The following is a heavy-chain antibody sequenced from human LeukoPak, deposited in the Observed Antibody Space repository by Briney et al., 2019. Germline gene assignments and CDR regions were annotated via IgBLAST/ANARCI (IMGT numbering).Heavy chain of an antibody. CDR2: IYYSGST. CDR1: GGSISSYY. J-gene: IGHJ4*02. Sequence: SETLSLTCTVSGGSISSYYWSWIRQPPGKGPEWIGSIYYSGSTYYNPSLKSRVTISVDTSKNQFSLKLSSVTAADTAVYYCARAYDYYGSGSYYNNYFDYWGQGTLVTVSS. D-gene: IGHD3-10*01. V-gene: IGHV4-39*07. CDR3: ARAYDYYGSGSYYNNYFDY.